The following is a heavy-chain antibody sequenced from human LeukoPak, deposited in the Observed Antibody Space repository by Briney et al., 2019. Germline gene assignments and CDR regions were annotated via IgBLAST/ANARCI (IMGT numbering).Heavy chain of an antibody. CDR2: ISGSGGST. J-gene: IGHJ2*01. CDR1: GLTFSKYA. D-gene: IGHD1-1*01. V-gene: IGHV3-23*01. CDR3: AEWNSVYWYFDL. Sequence: GGSLRLSCAASGLTFSKYAMSWVRQVPEKGLEWVSGISGSGGSTYYADSVKGRFTISRDNSKDTLHLQMNSLRAKDTALYYCAEWNSVYWYFDLWGRGTLVTVSS.